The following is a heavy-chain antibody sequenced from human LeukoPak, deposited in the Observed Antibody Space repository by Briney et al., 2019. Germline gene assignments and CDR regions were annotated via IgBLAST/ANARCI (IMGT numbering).Heavy chain of an antibody. CDR1: GFTFSDYS. V-gene: IGHV3-21*01. D-gene: IGHD5-24*01. CDR2: ISTSSTYI. CDR3: AREGRDGYNFYWYFDL. J-gene: IGHJ2*01. Sequence: GGSLRLSCAASGFTFSDYSVHWVRQAPGKGLEWVSSISTSSTYIYYADSVKGRFTISRDNAKNSLSLQMNSLRAEDTAVYYCAREGRDGYNFYWYFDLWGRGTLVTVSS.